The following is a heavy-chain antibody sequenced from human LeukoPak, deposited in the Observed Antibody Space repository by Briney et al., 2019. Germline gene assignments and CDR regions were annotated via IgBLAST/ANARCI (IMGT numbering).Heavy chain of an antibody. J-gene: IGHJ6*02. CDR3: ARETQDDSSGYYPPYYYYGMDV. Sequence: GGSLRLSCAASGFTFSSYWMHWVRQAPGKGLVWVSRTNSDGSSTSYADSVKGRFSISRDNAKNTLYLQMNSLRAEDTAVYYCARETQDDSSGYYPPYYYYGMDVWGQGTTVTVSS. CDR1: GFTFSSYW. V-gene: IGHV3-74*01. D-gene: IGHD3-22*01. CDR2: TNSDGSST.